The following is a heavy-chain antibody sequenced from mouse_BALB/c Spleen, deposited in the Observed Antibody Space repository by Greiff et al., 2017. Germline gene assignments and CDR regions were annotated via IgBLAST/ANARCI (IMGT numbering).Heavy chain of an antibody. V-gene: IGHV3-2*02. Sequence: EVKLLESGPGLVKPSQSLSLTCTVTGYSITSDYAWNWIRQFPGNKLEWMGYISYSGSTSYNPSLKSRISITRDTSKNQFFLQLNSVTTEDTATYYCARNRYDGAMDYWGQGTSVTVSS. D-gene: IGHD2-14*01. CDR1: GYSITSDYA. J-gene: IGHJ4*01. CDR2: ISYSGST. CDR3: ARNRYDGAMDY.